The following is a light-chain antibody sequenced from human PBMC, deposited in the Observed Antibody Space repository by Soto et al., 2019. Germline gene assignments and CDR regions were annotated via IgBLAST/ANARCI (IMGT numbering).Light chain of an antibody. J-gene: IGLJ2*01. CDR3: AAWDDSLNGVV. CDR2: TNN. CDR1: GSNIGSNT. V-gene: IGLV1-44*01. Sequence: QSVLTQPPSASGTPGQRVTISCSGSGSNIGSNTVNWYQQLPGTAPKLLMYTNNQRPSGVPDRFSGSKSGTSASLAISGLQSEDEADYYCAAWDDSLNGVVFGGGTKVTVL.